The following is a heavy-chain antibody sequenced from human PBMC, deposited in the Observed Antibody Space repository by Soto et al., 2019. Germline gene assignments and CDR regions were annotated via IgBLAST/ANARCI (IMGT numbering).Heavy chain of an antibody. Sequence: QVQLQESGPGLVKPSETLSLNCTVTGGAISGYYWTWMRQSAGGGLEWIGRIYSSGSTNYNPSLKSRVTISLDTSMNHSSLRLSSVTAADTAVYDCARGQRVADWFDPWGQGTLVTVSS. D-gene: IGHD6-25*01. CDR1: GGAISGYY. V-gene: IGHV4-4*07. CDR2: IYSSGST. CDR3: ARGQRVADWFDP. J-gene: IGHJ5*02.